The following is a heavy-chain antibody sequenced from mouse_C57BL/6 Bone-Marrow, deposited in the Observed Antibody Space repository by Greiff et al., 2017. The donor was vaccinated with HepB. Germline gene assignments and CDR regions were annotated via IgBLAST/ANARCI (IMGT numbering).Heavy chain of an antibody. D-gene: IGHD1-1*01. Sequence: VQLKESGGGLVQPGGSLKLSCAASGFTFSDYYMYWVRQTPEKGLEWVAYISNGGGSTYYPDTVKGRVTISRDNAKNTMYLQMSRLKSEDTAIYYYARQGYYCSSLDYWGQGTLVTVSA. V-gene: IGHV5-12*01. CDR2: ISNGGGST. CDR1: GFTFSDYY. J-gene: IGHJ3*01. CDR3: ARQGYYCSSLDY.